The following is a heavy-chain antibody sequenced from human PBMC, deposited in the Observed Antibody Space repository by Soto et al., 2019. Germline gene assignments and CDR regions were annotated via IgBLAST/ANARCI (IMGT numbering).Heavy chain of an antibody. CDR2: IYYSGGT. J-gene: IGHJ2*01. CDR3: ARRGWGSRGWYFDL. V-gene: IGHV4-59*08. D-gene: IGHD7-27*01. CDR1: GGSISSYF. Sequence: QVQLQESGPGLVKPSETLSLTCTVSGGSISSYFWSWIRQPPGKGLEWIGYIYYSGGTNYNPSLKSRVTISVATSQNQFTLELSSVTAADTAVYYCARRGWGSRGWYFDLWGRGTLVTVSS.